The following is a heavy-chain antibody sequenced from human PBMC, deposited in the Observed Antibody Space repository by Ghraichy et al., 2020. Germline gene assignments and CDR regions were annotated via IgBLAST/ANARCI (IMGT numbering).Heavy chain of an antibody. V-gene: IGHV4-31*11. J-gene: IGHJ4*02. CDR2: IYYSGST. D-gene: IGHD3-22*01. Sequence: SETLSLTCAVYGGSFSGYYWSWIRQHPGKGLEWIGYIYYSGSTYYNPSLKSRVTISVDTSKNQFSLKLSSVTAADTAVYYCATYYDSSGYYDYWGQGTLVTVSS. CDR3: ATYYDSSGYYDY. CDR1: GGSFSGYY.